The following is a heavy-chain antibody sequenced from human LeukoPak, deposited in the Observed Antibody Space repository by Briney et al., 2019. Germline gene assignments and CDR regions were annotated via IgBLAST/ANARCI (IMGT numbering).Heavy chain of an antibody. CDR2: ISTYNGNT. CDR3: ASPSGSYPEDAFDI. Sequence: ASVKVSCKASGYTFTSYGISWVRQAPGQGLEWMGWISTYNGNTNYAQKLQGRVTMTTDTSTSTAYMELRSLRSDDTAVYYCASPSGSYPEDAFDIWGQGTMVTVSS. V-gene: IGHV1-18*01. D-gene: IGHD1-26*01. CDR1: GYTFTSYG. J-gene: IGHJ3*02.